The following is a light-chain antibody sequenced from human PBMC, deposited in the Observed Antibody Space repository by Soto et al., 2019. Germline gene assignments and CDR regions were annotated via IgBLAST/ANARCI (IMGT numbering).Light chain of an antibody. CDR1: QFVSSGY. J-gene: IGKJ1*01. CDR2: DTS. Sequence: EIVLTQSPGTLSLSPGERAALSCRASQFVSSGYLAWYQQKPGQAPRLLVFDTSGRATGIPDRFSGSGSGTDFTLTISRLEPEDFAVYYCHQYGSSPETFGQGTKVEIK. V-gene: IGKV3-20*01. CDR3: HQYGSSPET.